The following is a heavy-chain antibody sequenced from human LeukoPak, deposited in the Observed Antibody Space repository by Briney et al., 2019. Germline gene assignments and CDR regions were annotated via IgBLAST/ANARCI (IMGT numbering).Heavy chain of an antibody. V-gene: IGHV3-48*01. CDR3: AGTVTTLAFDI. J-gene: IGHJ3*02. D-gene: IGHD4-17*01. Sequence: GGSLRLSCAASGFTFSSYSMNWVRQAPGKGLEWVSYISSSSSTIYYADSVKGRFTISRDNAKNSLYLQMNSLRAEDTAVYYCAGTVTTLAFDIWGQGTMVTVSS. CDR1: GFTFSSYS. CDR2: ISSSSSTI.